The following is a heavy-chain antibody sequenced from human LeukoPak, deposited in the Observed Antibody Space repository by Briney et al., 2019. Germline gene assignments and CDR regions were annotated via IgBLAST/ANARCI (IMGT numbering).Heavy chain of an antibody. Sequence: GESLKISCKGSGYSFINYWIGWVRQMPGKGLEWMGIIYPGDSDTRYSPSFQGQVTISADKSISTAYLQWSSLKASDTAMYYCARHAYCSSTSCPYYYYGMDVWGQGTTVTVSS. CDR1: GYSFINYW. V-gene: IGHV5-51*01. CDR3: ARHAYCSSTSCPYYYYGMDV. J-gene: IGHJ6*02. D-gene: IGHD2-2*01. CDR2: IYPGDSDT.